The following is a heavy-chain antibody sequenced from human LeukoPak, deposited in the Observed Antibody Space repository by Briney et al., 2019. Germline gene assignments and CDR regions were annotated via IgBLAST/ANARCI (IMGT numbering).Heavy chain of an antibody. CDR2: IWYDGSKK. CDR1: GFTFSSHG. V-gene: IGHV3-33*01. CDR3: ARLTGEALDY. J-gene: IGHJ4*02. D-gene: IGHD1-20*01. Sequence: GGSLRLSCAASGFTFSSHGMHWVRQAPGKGLEWAAVIWYDGSKKYYADSVTGRFSISRDNSKNALSLQMNSLRAEDTAVYYCARLTGEALDYWGQGTLVTVSS.